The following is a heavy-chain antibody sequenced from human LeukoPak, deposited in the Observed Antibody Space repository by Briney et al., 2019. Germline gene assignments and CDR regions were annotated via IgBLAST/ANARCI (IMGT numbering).Heavy chain of an antibody. J-gene: IGHJ4*02. D-gene: IGHD3-22*01. CDR3: ARDPSYYYDSSGYHFDY. CDR1: GGTFSSYA. CDR2: IIPILGIA. Sequence: SVKVSCKASGGTFSSYAISWVRQTPGQGLEWMGRIIPILGIANYAQKFQGRVTITADKSTSTAYMELSSLRPEDTAVYYCARDPSYYYDSSGYHFDYWGQGTLVTVSS. V-gene: IGHV1-69*04.